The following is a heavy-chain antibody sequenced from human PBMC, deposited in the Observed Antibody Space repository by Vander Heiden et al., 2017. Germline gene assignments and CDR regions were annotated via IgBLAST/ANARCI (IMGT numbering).Heavy chain of an antibody. V-gene: IGHV3-23*01. CDR3: ACSGGGTIDY. CDR1: GFTLSSHA. CDR2: VSKDGGST. Sequence: EGQLLESGGGLEQPGGSLGLFCTASGFTLSSHAMSWVRQAPGKGLEWNSTVSKDGGSTYYVGSVQGRFTISRDNSKNTQYLQMNSLRVEDTAIYYCACSGGGTIDYWGQGTLVSVSS. J-gene: IGHJ4*02. D-gene: IGHD6-19*01.